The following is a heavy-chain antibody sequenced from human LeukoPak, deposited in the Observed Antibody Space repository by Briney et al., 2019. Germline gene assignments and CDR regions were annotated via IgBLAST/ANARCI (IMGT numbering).Heavy chain of an antibody. Sequence: ASVKXXXKXSXXTFTSYYMXWVRQAPGQGLEWMGMINPSGGRTSYAKKFQGRVTITRDTSTSTVYMELSSLRSEDTAVYYCARGYDFWSGYYNFDYWGQGALVTVSS. V-gene: IGHV1-46*01. CDR3: ARGYDFWSGYYNFDY. CDR1: XXTFTSYY. J-gene: IGHJ4*02. CDR2: INPSGGRT. D-gene: IGHD3-3*01.